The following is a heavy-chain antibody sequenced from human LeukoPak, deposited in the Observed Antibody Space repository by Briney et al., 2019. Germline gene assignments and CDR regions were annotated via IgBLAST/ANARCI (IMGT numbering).Heavy chain of an antibody. V-gene: IGHV1-2*02. CDR1: GYTFTGYY. CDR2: INPNSGGT. Sequence: GASVKVSCKASGYTFTGYYMHWVRQAPGQGLEWMGWINPNSGGTNYAQKFQGRVTMTRDTSISTAYMELSRLRSDDTAVYYCATSDVVPAAPIDYWGQGTLATVSS. D-gene: IGHD2-2*01. CDR3: ATSDVVPAAPIDY. J-gene: IGHJ4*02.